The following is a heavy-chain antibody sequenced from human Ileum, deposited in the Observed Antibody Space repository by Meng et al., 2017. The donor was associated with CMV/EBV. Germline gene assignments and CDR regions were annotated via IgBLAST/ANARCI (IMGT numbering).Heavy chain of an antibody. CDR2: IIPIFGTA. D-gene: IGHD3-10*01. Sequence: SVKVSCKASGGTFSSYAISWVRQAPGQGLEWMGGIIPIFGTANYAQKFQGRVTITTDESTSTAYMELSSLRSEDTAVYYCAREIPSDYYGSGRPYGMDVWGQGTTVTVSS. J-gene: IGHJ6*02. CDR1: GGTFSSYA. CDR3: AREIPSDYYGSGRPYGMDV. V-gene: IGHV1-69*05.